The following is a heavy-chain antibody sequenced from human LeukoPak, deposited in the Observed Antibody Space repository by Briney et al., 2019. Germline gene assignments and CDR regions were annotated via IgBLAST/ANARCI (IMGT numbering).Heavy chain of an antibody. CDR2: ISGGGDIT. CDR1: GFNFANHA. J-gene: IGHJ4*02. D-gene: IGHD2-21*02. Sequence: PGGSLRLSCAASGFNFANHAMSWVRQTPGKGLGWVSAISGGGDITYYADSVTGRFTISRDNSKDTLFLQMHSLRPGDTAVYYCVREDTPATANYWGQGTLVTISS. V-gene: IGHV3-23*01. CDR3: VREDTPATANY.